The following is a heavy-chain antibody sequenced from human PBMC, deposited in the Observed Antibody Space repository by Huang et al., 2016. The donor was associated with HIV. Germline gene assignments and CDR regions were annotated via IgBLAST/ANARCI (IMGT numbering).Heavy chain of an antibody. CDR2: IKKDGSEK. V-gene: IGHV3-7*01. D-gene: IGHD2-15*01. J-gene: IGHJ4*02. CDR1: GFTFSDNW. CDR3: ARGAVSQYCRGTTCYSFLDYFDY. Sequence: EVQLVESGGGLVQRGGSLRLSCVASGFTFSDNWRSWVRQAPGEGREGGDKIKKDGSEKYHVDSVTGRFTISRDNAKNSLFWQMKSLRADDTATYYCARGAVSQYCRGTTCYSFLDYFDYWGQGSLVTVSS.